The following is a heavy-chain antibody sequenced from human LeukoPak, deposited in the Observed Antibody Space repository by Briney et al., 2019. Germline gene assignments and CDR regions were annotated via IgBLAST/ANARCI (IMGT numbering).Heavy chain of an antibody. D-gene: IGHD6-13*01. CDR1: GFTFSNSP. Sequence: GGSLRLSCAASGFTFSNSPMHWVRQAPGKGLEWVALISYDGNTKYYADSVKGRFTISRDNSKNTMYLQTSSLRTEDTAVYFCANDATQQQLSNLFYGMDVWGQGTTVTVSS. V-gene: IGHV3-30-3*02. CDR3: ANDATQQQLSNLFYGMDV. J-gene: IGHJ6*02. CDR2: ISYDGNTK.